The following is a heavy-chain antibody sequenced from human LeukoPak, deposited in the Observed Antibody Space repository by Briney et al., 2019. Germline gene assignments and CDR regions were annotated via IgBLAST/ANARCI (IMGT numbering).Heavy chain of an antibody. CDR1: GYTFTSYG. CDR2: ISAYNGNT. V-gene: IGHV1-18*01. J-gene: IGHJ6*02. Sequence: ASVKVSCKASGYTFTSYGISWVRQAPGQGLEWVGWISAYNGNTNYAQKLQGRVTMTTDTSTSTAYMELRSLRSDDTAVYYCARDGRCSGGSCYSFRMNVWGQGTTVTVSS. CDR3: ARDGRCSGGSCYSFRMNV. D-gene: IGHD2-15*01.